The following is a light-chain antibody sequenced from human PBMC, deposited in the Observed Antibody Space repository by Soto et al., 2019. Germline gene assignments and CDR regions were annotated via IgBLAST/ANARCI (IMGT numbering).Light chain of an antibody. Sequence: DIVLTQSPDTLSLSPGERATLSSRASQSVSSSYLAWYQKKAGQAPRLLIFGASSRATGVPARFSGSGSGTDFTLTISSLEPEDFAVYYCQQRSNWPITFGQGTRLEI. V-gene: IGKV3D-20*02. CDR1: QSVSSSY. CDR3: QQRSNWPIT. J-gene: IGKJ5*01. CDR2: GAS.